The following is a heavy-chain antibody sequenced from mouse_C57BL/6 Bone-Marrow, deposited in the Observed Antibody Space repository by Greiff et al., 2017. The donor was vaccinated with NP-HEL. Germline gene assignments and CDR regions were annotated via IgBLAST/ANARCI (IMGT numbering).Heavy chain of an antibody. CDR3: AKPYYGSSYLYYFDY. CDR2: IWGDGGP. V-gene: IGHV2-3*01. Sequence: VKLEESGPGLVAPSQSLSITCTVSGFSLTSYGVSWVRQPPGKGLEWLGVIWGDGGPNYPSALISRLSISKNNSKRQGFLKLNRLQTDDTATYYCAKPYYGSSYLYYFDYWGQGTTLTVSS. J-gene: IGHJ2*01. D-gene: IGHD1-1*01. CDR1: GFSLTSYG.